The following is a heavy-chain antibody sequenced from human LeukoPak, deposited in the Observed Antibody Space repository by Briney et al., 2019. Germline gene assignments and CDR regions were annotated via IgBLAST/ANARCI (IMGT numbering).Heavy chain of an antibody. CDR2: TYYSGST. J-gene: IGHJ5*02. V-gene: IGHV4-31*03. CDR3: ARDRGGMVRGVIDWFDP. D-gene: IGHD3-10*01. CDR1: GGSISSGGYY. Sequence: SETLSLTCTVSGGSISSGGYYWSWIRQHPGKGLEGMGNTYYSGSTYYNPSLKSRVTISVDTSKNQFSLKLSSVTAADTAVYYCARDRGGMVRGVIDWFDPWGQGTLVTVPS.